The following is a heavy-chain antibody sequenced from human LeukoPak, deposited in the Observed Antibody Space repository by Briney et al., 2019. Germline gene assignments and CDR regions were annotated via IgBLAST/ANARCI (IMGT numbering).Heavy chain of an antibody. CDR2: ISAYNGNT. J-gene: IGHJ4*02. V-gene: IGHV1-18*01. CDR3: ARAMGTIVVAPAAYDY. Sequence: GASVKVSCKASGYTFTSYGISWVRQAPGQGLEWMGWISAYNGNTNYAQKLQGRVTMTTDTSTSTAYMELRSLRSDDTAVYYCARAMGTIVVAPAAYDYWGQGTLVTVSS. CDR1: GYTFTSYG. D-gene: IGHD2-2*01.